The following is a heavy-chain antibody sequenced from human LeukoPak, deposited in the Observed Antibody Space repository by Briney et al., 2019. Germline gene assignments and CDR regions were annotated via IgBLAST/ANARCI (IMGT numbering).Heavy chain of an antibody. D-gene: IGHD5-18*01. V-gene: IGHV1-2*02. CDR1: GYTFTGYY. Sequence: ASVKVSYKASGYTFTGYYMHWVRQAPGQGLEWMGWINPNSGGTNYAQKFQGRVTMTRDTSISTAYMELSRLRSDDTAVYYCARGRGYSYGPNNYNWFDPWGQGTLVTVSS. J-gene: IGHJ5*02. CDR2: INPNSGGT. CDR3: ARGRGYSYGPNNYNWFDP.